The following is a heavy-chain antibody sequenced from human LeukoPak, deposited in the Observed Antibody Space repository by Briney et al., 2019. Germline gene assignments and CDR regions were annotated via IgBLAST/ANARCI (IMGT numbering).Heavy chain of an antibody. CDR2: MNPNSGNT. V-gene: IGHV1-8*01. D-gene: IGHD5-18*01. CDR3: ARVGRQRIQLWLIEGNRNEDYFAY. Sequence: RASVKVSCKASGYTFTSYDINWVRQATGQGLEWMGWMNPNSGNTGYAQKFQGRVTMTRNTSISTAYMELSSLRSEDTAVYFCARVGRQRIQLWLIEGNRNEDYFAYWGQGTLVTVSS. J-gene: IGHJ4*02. CDR1: GYTFTSYD.